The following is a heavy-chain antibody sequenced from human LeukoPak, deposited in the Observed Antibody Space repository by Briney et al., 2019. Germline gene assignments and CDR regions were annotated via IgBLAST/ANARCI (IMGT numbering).Heavy chain of an antibody. CDR3: ARGQRGYSGYDLNY. Sequence: SVKVSRKASGGTFSSYAISWVRQAPGQGLEWMGGIIPIFGTANYAQKFQGRVTITADESTSTAYMELSSLRSEDTSVYYCARGQRGYSGYDLNYWGQGTLVTVSS. D-gene: IGHD5-12*01. CDR1: GGTFSSYA. CDR2: IIPIFGTA. V-gene: IGHV1-69*13. J-gene: IGHJ4*02.